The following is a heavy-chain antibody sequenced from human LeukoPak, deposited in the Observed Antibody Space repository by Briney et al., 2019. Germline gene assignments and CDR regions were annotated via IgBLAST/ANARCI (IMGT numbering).Heavy chain of an antibody. CDR2: ISAYNGNT. Sequence: ASVKVSCKASGGTFSSYAISWVRQAPGQGLEWMGWISAYNGNTNYAQKLQGRVTMTTDTSTSTAYMELRSLRSDDTAVYYCATFIAARPWDYWGQGTLVTVSS. CDR1: GGTFSSYA. V-gene: IGHV1-18*01. CDR3: ATFIAARPWDY. J-gene: IGHJ4*02. D-gene: IGHD6-6*01.